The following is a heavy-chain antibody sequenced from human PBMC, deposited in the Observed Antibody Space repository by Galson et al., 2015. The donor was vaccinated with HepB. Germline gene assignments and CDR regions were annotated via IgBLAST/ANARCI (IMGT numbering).Heavy chain of an antibody. V-gene: IGHV3-30-3*01. J-gene: IGHJ6*03. Sequence: SLRLSCAASGFTFSSYAMHWVRQAPGKGLEWVAVISYDGSNKYYAVPVKGRFTISRQKSKNVVILEMNSLKVEDTAIYYCARGSPTSFYHYYMDVWGKGTTVTVSS. CDR3: ARGSPTSFYHYYMDV. D-gene: IGHD2/OR15-2a*01. CDR1: GFTFSSYA. CDR2: ISYDGSNK.